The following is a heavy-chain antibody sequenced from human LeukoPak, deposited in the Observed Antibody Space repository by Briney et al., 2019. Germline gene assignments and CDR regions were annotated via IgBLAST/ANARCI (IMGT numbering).Heavy chain of an antibody. Sequence: SETLSLTCTVSGGSISGGGYYWSWIRQHPGKGLEWIGYIYYSGSTYYNPSLKSRVTISVDTSKNQFSLKLSSVTAADTAVYYCARDQHGSGSPNWFDPWGQGTLVTVSS. CDR2: IYYSGST. CDR1: GGSISGGGYY. J-gene: IGHJ5*02. D-gene: IGHD3-10*01. CDR3: ARDQHGSGSPNWFDP. V-gene: IGHV4-31*03.